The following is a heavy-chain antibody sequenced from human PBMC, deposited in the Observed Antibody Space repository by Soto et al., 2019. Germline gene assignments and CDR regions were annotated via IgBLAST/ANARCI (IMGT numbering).Heavy chain of an antibody. CDR2: IYYSGST. Sequence: SETLSLTCSVSGGSISSYYWSWIRQPPGKGLEWIGYIYYSGSTNYNPSLKSRVTISVDTSKNQFSLKLSSVTAADTAVYYCARDAYCGGDSYVVDAFDIWGQGTMVTVSS. CDR3: ARDAYCGGDSYVVDAFDI. D-gene: IGHD2-21*02. CDR1: GGSISSYY. J-gene: IGHJ3*02. V-gene: IGHV4-59*01.